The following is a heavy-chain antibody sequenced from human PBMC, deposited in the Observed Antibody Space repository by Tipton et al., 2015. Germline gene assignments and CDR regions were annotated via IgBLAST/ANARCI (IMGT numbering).Heavy chain of an antibody. J-gene: IGHJ3*02. D-gene: IGHD2-15*01. CDR2: IYYSGCT. V-gene: IGHV4-59*01. CDR3: ARTGYCSGGSCYFDAFDI. CDR1: GGSISRYY. Sequence: TLSLTCTVSGGSISRYYWSWIRQSPGEGLEWIGYIYYSGCTNYNPSLRSRVAMSMDTSKNQFSLNLSSVTAADTAGYYCARTGYCSGGSCYFDAFDIWGRGTMVTVSS.